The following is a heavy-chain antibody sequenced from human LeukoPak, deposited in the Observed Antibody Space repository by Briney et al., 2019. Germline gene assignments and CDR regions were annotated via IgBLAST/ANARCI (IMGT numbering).Heavy chain of an antibody. D-gene: IGHD2-21*02. CDR2: IKQDGSEK. CDR1: GFTFRNHW. Sequence: GGSLRLSCAASGFTFRNHWMTWVRQAPGKGLEWVANIKQDGSEKYYVASVKGRFTISRDNADNSLSLQMNSLRAEDTAVYYCIVVVTGIPRWGQGTLVTVSS. J-gene: IGHJ4*02. CDR3: IVVVTGIPR. V-gene: IGHV3-7*01.